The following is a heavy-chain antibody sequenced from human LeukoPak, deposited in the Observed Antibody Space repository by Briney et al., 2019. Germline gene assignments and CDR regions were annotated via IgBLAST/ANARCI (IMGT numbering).Heavy chain of an antibody. V-gene: IGHV3-48*03. CDR1: GFTFTKYE. Sequence: GGSLRLSCAASGFTFTKYEMNWVRQAPGKGLEWISYISGGNNAIYYADSVKGRFTISRDNAKNSLYLQMNSLRAEDTAVYYCARRGRIFGVVIIGYFDYWGQGTLVTVSS. CDR3: ARRGRIFGVVIIGYFDY. CDR2: ISGGNNAI. D-gene: IGHD3-3*01. J-gene: IGHJ4*02.